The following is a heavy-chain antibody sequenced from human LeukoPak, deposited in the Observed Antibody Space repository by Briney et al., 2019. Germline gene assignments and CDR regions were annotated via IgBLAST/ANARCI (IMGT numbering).Heavy chain of an antibody. CDR3: ARVTYQNYYDSSGSCGY. D-gene: IGHD3-22*01. V-gene: IGHV3-48*03. Sequence: PGGSLRLSCAASGFTFSSYEMNWVRQAPGKGLEGVSYISSSGSTIYYADSVKGRFTISRDNAKNSLYLQMNSLRAEDTAVYYCARVTYQNYYDSSGSCGYWGQGTLVTVSS. J-gene: IGHJ4*02. CDR1: GFTFSSYE. CDR2: ISSSGSTI.